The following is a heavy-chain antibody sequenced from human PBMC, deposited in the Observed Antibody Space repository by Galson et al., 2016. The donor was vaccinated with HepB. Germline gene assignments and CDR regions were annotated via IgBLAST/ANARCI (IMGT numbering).Heavy chain of an antibody. CDR2: ISANGRLI. J-gene: IGHJ4*02. D-gene: IGHD3-9*01. Sequence: SLRLSCAASGFSFSDYYMSWIRLAPGKGLEWVSYISANGRLIHYADSLKGRFTISRDNARDSLYLQMDNLRVEDTALYYCARGYGVLTGYTPAGYWGQGALVTVSS. CDR3: ARGYGVLTGYTPAGY. CDR1: GFSFSDYY. V-gene: IGHV3-11*04.